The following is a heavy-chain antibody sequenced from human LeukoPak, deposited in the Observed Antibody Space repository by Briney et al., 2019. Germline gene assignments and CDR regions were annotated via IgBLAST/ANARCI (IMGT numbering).Heavy chain of an antibody. V-gene: IGHV4-61*02. CDR1: GGSISSGSYY. D-gene: IGHD2-2*01. CDR2: IYASGST. J-gene: IGHJ5*02. CDR3: AREGEDCSSTSCYRWFDP. Sequence: SETLSLTCTVSGGSISSGSYYWSWIRQPAGKGLEWIGRIYASGSTNYNPSLKSRVTISVDTSKNQFSLKLSSVTAADTAVYYCAREGEDCSSTSCYRWFDPWGQGTLVTVSS.